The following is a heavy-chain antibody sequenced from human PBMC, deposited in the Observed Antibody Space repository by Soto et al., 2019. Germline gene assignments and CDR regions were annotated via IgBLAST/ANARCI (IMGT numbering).Heavy chain of an antibody. CDR1: AGTYNSYA. V-gene: IGHV1-18*01. CDR3: ARDEYGDFDY. CDR2: ISAYFGNT. Sequence: ASVKVCCKDSAGTYNSYAIRWVRQADGQGLEWMGGISAYFGNTNYAQKFQGRVTMTTDASTSTAYMELRSLRSDDTAVYYCARDEYGDFDYWGQGTLVTVSS. D-gene: IGHD4-17*01. J-gene: IGHJ4*02.